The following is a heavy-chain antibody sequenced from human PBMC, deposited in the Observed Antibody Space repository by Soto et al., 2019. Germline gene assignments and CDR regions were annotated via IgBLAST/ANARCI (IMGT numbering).Heavy chain of an antibody. Sequence: QVQLVESGGGVVQPGRSLRLSCAASGFTFSSYGMHWVRQAPGKGLEWVAFISYDGSNKYYADSVKGRFTISRDNSKNTLYLQMNSLRAEDTAVYYCAKAMGDYYYDSSGYSSYYGMDVWGQGTTVTVSS. CDR3: AKAMGDYYYDSSGYSSYYGMDV. CDR2: ISYDGSNK. D-gene: IGHD3-22*01. J-gene: IGHJ6*02. V-gene: IGHV3-30*18. CDR1: GFTFSSYG.